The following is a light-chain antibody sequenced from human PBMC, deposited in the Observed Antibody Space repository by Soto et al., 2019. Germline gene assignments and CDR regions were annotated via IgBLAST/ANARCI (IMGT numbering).Light chain of an antibody. CDR1: QSISNY. CDR3: QKYNSGPLT. V-gene: IGKV1-27*01. CDR2: AAS. J-gene: IGKJ4*01. Sequence: DIQMTQSPSSLSASAGDRATITCRASQSISNYLAWYQQKPGKVPRLLICAASTLQTGIPSRFSGSGSGTDFTLTISSLQPEDVAVYYCQKYNSGPLTFGGGTKVEIK.